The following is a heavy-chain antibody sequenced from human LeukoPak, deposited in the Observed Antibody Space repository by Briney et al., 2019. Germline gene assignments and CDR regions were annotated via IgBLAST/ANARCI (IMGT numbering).Heavy chain of an antibody. Sequence: GGSLRLSCAASGFTVSSNYMSWVRQAPGKGLEWVSVIYSGGSTYYADSVKGRFTISRDNSKNTLYLQMNGLRAEDTAVYYCARFGGGEFGGDYWGQGTLVTVSS. CDR3: ARFGGGEFGGDY. J-gene: IGHJ4*02. CDR1: GFTVSSNY. V-gene: IGHV3-53*01. D-gene: IGHD3-16*01. CDR2: IYSGGST.